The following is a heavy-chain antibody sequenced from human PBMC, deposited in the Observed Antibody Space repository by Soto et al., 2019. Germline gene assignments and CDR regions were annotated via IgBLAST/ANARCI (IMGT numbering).Heavy chain of an antibody. CDR1: GYTFTSYA. CDR3: AREGDYDFWSGYPEYYFDY. CDR2: INAGNGNT. Sequence: ASVKVSCKASGYTFTSYAMYWVRQAPGQRLERMGWINAGNGNTKYSQKFQGRVTITRDTSASTAYMELSSLRSEDTAVYYCAREGDYDFWSGYPEYYFDYWGQGTLVTVSS. J-gene: IGHJ4*02. D-gene: IGHD3-3*01. V-gene: IGHV1-3*01.